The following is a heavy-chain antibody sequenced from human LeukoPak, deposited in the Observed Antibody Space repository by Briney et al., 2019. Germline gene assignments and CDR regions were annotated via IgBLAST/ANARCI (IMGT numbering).Heavy chain of an antibody. CDR3: ARGSVEDGDKLIDP. J-gene: IGHJ5*02. D-gene: IGHD4-17*01. CDR1: GFTLSDYG. CDR2: ISSSPINI. Sequence: GGSLRLSCAASGFTLSDYGMNWVRKAPGKGLELVSYISSSPINIYYADSVRGRLTLSRDNAKNSLFLQMKSPRAEDAPVFYCARGSVEDGDKLIDPWGQGSLVTVSS. V-gene: IGHV3-48*03.